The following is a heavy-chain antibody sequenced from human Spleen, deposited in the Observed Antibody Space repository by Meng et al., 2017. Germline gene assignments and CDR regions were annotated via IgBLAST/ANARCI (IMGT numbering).Heavy chain of an antibody. Sequence: VQLVESGGGVVQPGTSLRHSCVASGFTFSSYGMHWVRQAPGKGLEWVALIWYDGSNKNSADSVKGRFTISRDDSKNTLYLQMNSLRVEDTAVYYCVRDPGTTTFYFDHWGQGALVTVSS. D-gene: IGHD1-1*01. CDR2: IWYDGSNK. CDR1: GFTFSSYG. CDR3: VRDPGTTTFYFDH. V-gene: IGHV3-33*01. J-gene: IGHJ4*02.